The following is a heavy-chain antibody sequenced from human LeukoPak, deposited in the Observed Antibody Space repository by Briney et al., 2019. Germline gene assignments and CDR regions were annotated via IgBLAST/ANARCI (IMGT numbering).Heavy chain of an antibody. CDR1: GGSISSGGYY. D-gene: IGHD3-10*01. J-gene: IGHJ3*02. CDR2: IYYSGST. Sequence: SETLSLTCTVSGGSISSGGYYWSWLRQHPGKGLEWIGYIYYSGSTYYDPSLKSRVTISVDTSKNQFSLKLSSVTAADTAVYYCARAPRITMVRGVINAFDIWGQGTMVTVSS. CDR3: ARAPRITMVRGVINAFDI. V-gene: IGHV4-31*03.